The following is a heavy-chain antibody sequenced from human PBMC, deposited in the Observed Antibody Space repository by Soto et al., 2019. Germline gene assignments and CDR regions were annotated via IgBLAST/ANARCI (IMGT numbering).Heavy chain of an antibody. V-gene: IGHV1-18*04. Sequence: VASVKVSCKTSGYTFTTYGISWVRQAPGQGLEWMGWISTYNGNTNYEQKLQGRVTMTTDTLTSTAYMELRSLRSDDTAVYYCARRGAYCSGGTCYHFDYWGQGTLVTVSS. CDR1: GYTFTTYG. CDR2: ISTYNGNT. CDR3: ARRGAYCSGGTCYHFDY. J-gene: IGHJ4*02. D-gene: IGHD2-15*01.